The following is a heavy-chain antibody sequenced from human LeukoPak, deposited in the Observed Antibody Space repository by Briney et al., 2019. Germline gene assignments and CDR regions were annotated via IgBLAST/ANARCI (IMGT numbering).Heavy chain of an antibody. CDR1: GYSFFSYW. Sequence: GESLHTSCKCSGYSFFSYWIAWVRQLPGKGLEWMGIIYPGDSDTRYSPSFQGQVTISADKSISTAYLQWSSLKASDTAMYYCASHGGTGFYPCVQGTLVTVSS. CDR3: ASHGGTGFYP. J-gene: IGHJ5*02. CDR2: IYPGDSDT. D-gene: IGHD1-7*01. V-gene: IGHV5-51*01.